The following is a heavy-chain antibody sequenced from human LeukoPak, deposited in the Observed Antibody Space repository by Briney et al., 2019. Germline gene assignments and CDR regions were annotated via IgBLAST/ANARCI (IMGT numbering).Heavy chain of an antibody. Sequence: GGSLRLSCAASGSTFSSYTMNWVRQAPGKGLEWVSSITTSSTYIYYADSVRGRFTISRDNAKNSLYLRMSSLRVEDTAVYYCARGEGYYASGSYFDYWGQGTLVTVSS. J-gene: IGHJ4*02. CDR3: ARGEGYYASGSYFDY. CDR2: ITTSSTYI. CDR1: GSTFSSYT. V-gene: IGHV3-21*01. D-gene: IGHD3-10*01.